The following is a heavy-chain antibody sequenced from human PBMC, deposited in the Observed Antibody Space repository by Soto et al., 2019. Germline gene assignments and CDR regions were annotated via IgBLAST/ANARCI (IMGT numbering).Heavy chain of an antibody. CDR3: VQSRCGGDCLHSYSSHSYYGLDV. CDR2: IYWDDDK. J-gene: IGHJ6*02. CDR1: GFSLSTTGVG. V-gene: IGHV2-5*02. Sequence: QITLKESGPTLVKPTQTLTLTCTFSGFSLSTTGVGVGWIRQPPGKALEWLALIYWDDDKRYNPSLKSRLTIPKYTSKNQVVLTMTHMDPVDTATYYCVQSRCGGDCLHSYSSHSYYGLDVWGQGTTVTVSS. D-gene: IGHD2-21*01.